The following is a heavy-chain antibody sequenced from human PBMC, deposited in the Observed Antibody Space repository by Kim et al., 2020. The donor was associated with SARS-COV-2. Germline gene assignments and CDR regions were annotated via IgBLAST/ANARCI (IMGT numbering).Heavy chain of an antibody. V-gene: IGHV5-10-1*01. D-gene: IGHD6-13*01. CDR1: GYSFTSYC. CDR2: IDPSDSYT. CDR3: ARQPHIAAAGTVGSP. J-gene: IGHJ5*02. Sequence: GESLKISCKGSGYSFTSYCISWVRQMPGKGLEWMGRIDPSDSYTNYSPSFQGHVTISADKSISTAYLQWSSLKASDTAMYYCARQPHIAAAGTVGSPWGQGTLVTVSS.